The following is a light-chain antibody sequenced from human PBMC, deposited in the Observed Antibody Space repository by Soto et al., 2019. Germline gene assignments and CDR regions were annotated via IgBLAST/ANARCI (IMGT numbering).Light chain of an antibody. Sequence: EIVLTQSPGTLSLSPGERATLSCRASQSVNSNYLAWYQQKPGQVTRLLMYGASNRGTGIPDSFSGSGSGTEFTLTISRLEPEDFAVYSCQQYDNSPLTFGQGTKVEIK. V-gene: IGKV3-20*01. J-gene: IGKJ1*01. CDR2: GAS. CDR1: QSVNSNY. CDR3: QQYDNSPLT.